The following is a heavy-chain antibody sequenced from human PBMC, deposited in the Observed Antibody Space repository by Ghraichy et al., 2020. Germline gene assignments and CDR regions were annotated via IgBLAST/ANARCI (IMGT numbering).Heavy chain of an antibody. CDR1: GGSFSGYY. V-gene: IGHV4-34*01. D-gene: IGHD2-2*01. CDR2: INHSGST. J-gene: IGHJ5*02. Sequence: SQTLSLTCAVYGGSFSGYYWSWIRQPPGKGLEWIGEINHSGSTNYNPSLKSRVTISVDTSKNQFSLKLSSVTAADTAVYYCARAVVVPAAISGWFDPWGQGTLVTVSS. CDR3: ARAVVVPAAISGWFDP.